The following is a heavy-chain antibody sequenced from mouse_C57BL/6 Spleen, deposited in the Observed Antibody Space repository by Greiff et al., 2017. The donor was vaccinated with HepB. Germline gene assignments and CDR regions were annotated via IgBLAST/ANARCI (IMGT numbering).Heavy chain of an antibody. Sequence: QVQLQQPGAELVKPGASVKLSCKASGYTFTSYWMHWVKQRPGQGLEWIGMIHPNSGSTNYNEKFKSKATLTVDKSSSTAYMQLSSLTSEDSAVYYCARDYGSRARFDYWGQGTTLTVSS. J-gene: IGHJ2*01. V-gene: IGHV1-64*01. CDR1: GYTFTSYW. CDR3: ARDYGSRARFDY. CDR2: IHPNSGST. D-gene: IGHD1-1*01.